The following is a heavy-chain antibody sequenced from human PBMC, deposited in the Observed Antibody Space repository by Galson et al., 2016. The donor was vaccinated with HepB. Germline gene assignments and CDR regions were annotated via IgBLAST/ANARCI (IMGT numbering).Heavy chain of an antibody. Sequence: SCKAAGYSITTDYMHWVRQAPGQGLEWMGIINPFGGSTTYAQKFQGRVTMTRDTSTSTVYMELRSLRSEDTAVYYCTRAGETAMVGEDWGQGTLVTVSS. V-gene: IGHV1-46*03. D-gene: IGHD5-18*01. J-gene: IGHJ4*02. CDR3: TRAGETAMVGED. CDR1: GYSITTDY. CDR2: INPFGGST.